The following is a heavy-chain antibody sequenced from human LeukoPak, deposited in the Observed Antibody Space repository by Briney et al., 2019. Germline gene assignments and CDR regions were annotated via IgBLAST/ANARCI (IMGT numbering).Heavy chain of an antibody. V-gene: IGHV3-66*02. D-gene: IGHD1-1*01. Sequence: GGSLRLSCAASGFTVSSNYMSWVRQAPGKGLEWVSVIYSGGSTYYADSVKGRFTISRDNSKNTLYLQMNSLRAEDTAVCYCARDQGSPGYVDYWGQGTLVTVSS. J-gene: IGHJ4*02. CDR2: IYSGGST. CDR1: GFTVSSNY. CDR3: ARDQGSPGYVDY.